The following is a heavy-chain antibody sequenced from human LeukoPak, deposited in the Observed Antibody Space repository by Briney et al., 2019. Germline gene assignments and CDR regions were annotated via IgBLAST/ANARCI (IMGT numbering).Heavy chain of an antibody. V-gene: IGHV3-48*04. Sequence: GGSLRLSCAASGFTFSSFSMNWVRQAPGKGLEWISYIASSSSSMHYADSVEGRFTISRDNAKNSLYLQMNSLTAEDTAVYYCARVIGSYGDSAYWGQGTLVTVSS. CDR1: GFTFSSFS. J-gene: IGHJ4*02. CDR3: ARVIGSYGDSAY. D-gene: IGHD4-17*01. CDR2: IASSSSSM.